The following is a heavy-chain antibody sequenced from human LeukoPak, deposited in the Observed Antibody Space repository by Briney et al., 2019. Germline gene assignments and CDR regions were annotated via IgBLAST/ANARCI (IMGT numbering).Heavy chain of an antibody. D-gene: IGHD3-22*01. J-gene: IGHJ4*02. CDR3: ARDGSDSSGYELFDY. Sequence: PSETLSLTCTVSGGSISSSSYYWGWIRQPPGKGLEWIGSIYYSGSTYYNPSLKSRVTISVDTSKNQFSLKLSSVTAADTAVYYCARDGSDSSGYELFDYWGQGTLVTVSS. CDR1: GGSISSSSYY. V-gene: IGHV4-39*07. CDR2: IYYSGST.